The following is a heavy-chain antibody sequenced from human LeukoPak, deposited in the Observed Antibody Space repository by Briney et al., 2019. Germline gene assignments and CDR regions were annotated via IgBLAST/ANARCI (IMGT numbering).Heavy chain of an antibody. D-gene: IGHD3-3*01. J-gene: IGHJ4*02. Sequence: PGGSLRLSCAASGFTLSSFAMSWVPQAPGKGLERVLAISRSGGSTYSADSVKGRFTISIDNSKNTLRLQMNSLRAEDTAVYYCAKRTMFAVGRRWSPRLVANDCWGQGTLVTVSS. V-gene: IGHV3-23*01. CDR2: ISRSGGST. CDR1: GFTLSSFA. CDR3: AKRTMFAVGRRWSPRLVANDC.